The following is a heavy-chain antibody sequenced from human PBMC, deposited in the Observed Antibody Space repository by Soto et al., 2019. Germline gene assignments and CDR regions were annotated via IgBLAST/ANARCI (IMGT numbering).Heavy chain of an antibody. CDR2: IYHSGST. D-gene: IGHD6-19*01. CDR3: ARNTSGRNFDY. Sequence: SETLSLTCTVSSSPINSRYYWGWIRQTPGKGLEWVASIYHSGSTHYNPSLKSRATISVDTSNNQFSLRLSSMTAADTAIYYCARNTSGRNFDYWGQGTQVTVSS. J-gene: IGHJ4*02. V-gene: IGHV4-38-2*02. CDR1: SSPINSRYY.